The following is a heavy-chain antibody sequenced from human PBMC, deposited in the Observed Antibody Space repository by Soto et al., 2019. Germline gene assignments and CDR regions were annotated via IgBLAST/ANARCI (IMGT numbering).Heavy chain of an antibody. CDR1: GYTFTSYD. V-gene: IGHV1-8*01. J-gene: IGHJ5*02. CDR3: ARDSSSWYEGNWFDP. D-gene: IGHD6-13*01. CDR2: MNPNSGNT. Sequence: VASVKVSCKASGYTFTSYDINWVRQATGQGLEWMGWMNPNSGNTGYAQEFQGRVTMTRNTSISTAYMELSSLRSEDTAVYYCARDSSSWYEGNWFDPWGQGTLVTVSS.